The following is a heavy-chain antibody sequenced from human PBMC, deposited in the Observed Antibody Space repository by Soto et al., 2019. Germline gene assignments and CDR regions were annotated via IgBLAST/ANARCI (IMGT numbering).Heavy chain of an antibody. CDR3: AKGITIFGVVIILTDYFDY. CDR2: ISWNSGSI. Sequence: QPGGSLRLSCAASGFTFDDYAMHWVRQAPGKGLEWVSGISWNSGSIGYADSVKGRFTISRDNAKNSLYLQMNSLRAEDTALYYCAKGITIFGVVIILTDYFDYWGQGTLVTVSS. J-gene: IGHJ4*02. V-gene: IGHV3-9*01. CDR1: GFTFDDYA. D-gene: IGHD3-3*01.